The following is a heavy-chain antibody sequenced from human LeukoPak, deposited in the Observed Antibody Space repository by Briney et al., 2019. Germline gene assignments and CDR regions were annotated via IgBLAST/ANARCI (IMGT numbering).Heavy chain of an antibody. CDR3: ASSNHFWSGYYLLDY. CDR1: GFTFDDYA. D-gene: IGHD3-3*02. CDR2: IDHSGST. Sequence: GSLRLSCAASGFTFDDYAMHWVRQAPGKGLEWIGEIDHSGSTNHNPSLKSRVTISVDTSKNQFSLELSSVTAADTAVYYCASSNHFWSGYYLLDYWSQGTLVTVSS. V-gene: IGHV4-34*01. J-gene: IGHJ4*02.